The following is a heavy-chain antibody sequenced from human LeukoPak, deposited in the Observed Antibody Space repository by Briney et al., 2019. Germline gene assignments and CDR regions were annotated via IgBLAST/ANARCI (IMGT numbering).Heavy chain of an antibody. J-gene: IGHJ4*02. Sequence: SETLSLTCTVSGGSISSGGYYWSWIRQHPGKGLEWIGYIYYSGSTHYNPSLKSRVTISVDTSKNQFSLKLSSVTAADTAVYYCARDQAGVFDYWGQGTLVTVSS. V-gene: IGHV4-31*03. CDR2: IYYSGST. CDR1: GGSISSGGYY. CDR3: ARDQAGVFDY. D-gene: IGHD6-19*01.